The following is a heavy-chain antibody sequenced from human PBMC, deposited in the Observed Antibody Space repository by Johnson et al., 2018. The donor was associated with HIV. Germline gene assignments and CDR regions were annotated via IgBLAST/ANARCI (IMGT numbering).Heavy chain of an antibody. CDR1: GFSVTNTY. D-gene: IGHD6-19*01. V-gene: IGHV3-66*01. CDR3: AKDLHDNSGWRGAFAI. J-gene: IGHJ3*02. CDR2: IYSGGNT. Sequence: MQLVESGGGLVQPGGSLSLSCGASGFSVTNTYMNWVRQAPGKGLEWVSVIYSGGNTYYADSVRHRFTISRDDSKNTLYLQMGSLRAQDMSVYYCAKDLHDNSGWRGAFAIWGQGTMVIVSS.